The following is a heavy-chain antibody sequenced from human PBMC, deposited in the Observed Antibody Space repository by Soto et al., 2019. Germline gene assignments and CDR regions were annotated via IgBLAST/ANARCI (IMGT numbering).Heavy chain of an antibody. CDR2: INPSGGST. D-gene: IGHD3-22*01. CDR3: ARSYYDSSGYYHDAFDI. CDR1: GYTFTSYY. V-gene: IGHV1-46*01. J-gene: IGHJ3*02. Sequence: GASVKVSCKASGYTFTSYYMHWVRQAPGQGLEWMGIINPSGGSTSYAQKFQGRVTMTRDTSTSTVYMELSSLRSEDTAVYYCARSYYDSSGYYHDAFDIWGQGTMVTVSS.